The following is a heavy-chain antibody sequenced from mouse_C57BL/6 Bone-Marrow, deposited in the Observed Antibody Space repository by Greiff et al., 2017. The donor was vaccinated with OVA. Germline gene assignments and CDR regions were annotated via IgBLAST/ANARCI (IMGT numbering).Heavy chain of an antibody. V-gene: IGHV1-69*01. D-gene: IGHD1-1*01. CDR1: GYTFTSYW. Sequence: QVQLQQPGAELVMPGASVKLSCKASGYTFTSYWMHWVKQRPGQGLEWIGEIDPSESYTNYNQKFKGKSTLTVDKSSSTAYMQLSSLTSEDSAVYYCAREVYGSSYYYFDYWGQGTTLTVSS. J-gene: IGHJ2*01. CDR3: AREVYGSSYYYFDY. CDR2: IDPSESYT.